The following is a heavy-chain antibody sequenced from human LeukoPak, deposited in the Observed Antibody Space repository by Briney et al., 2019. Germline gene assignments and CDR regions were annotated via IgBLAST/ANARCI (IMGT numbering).Heavy chain of an antibody. Sequence: GGSLRLSCAASGFTFSSYSMNWVRQTPGKGLEWVSSISSSSSYIYYADSVKGRFTISRDNAKNSLYLQMNSLRAEDTAVYYCARDRNYGSGSYLYWGQGTLVTVSS. CDR3: ARDRNYGSGSYLY. V-gene: IGHV3-21*01. CDR2: ISSSSSYI. D-gene: IGHD3-10*01. CDR1: GFTFSSYS. J-gene: IGHJ4*02.